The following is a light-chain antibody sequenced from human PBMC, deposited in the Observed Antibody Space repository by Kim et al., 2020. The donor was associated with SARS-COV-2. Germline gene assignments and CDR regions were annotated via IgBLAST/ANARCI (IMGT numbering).Light chain of an antibody. V-gene: IGLV1-44*01. J-gene: IGLJ3*02. CDR3: AGWDDNLKAEV. CDR2: KNN. CDR1: SSNLGTNS. Sequence: QSVLTQPPSVSGTPGQRVTISCSGSSSNLGTNSVHWYQQFPGTAPEVLIYKNNQRPSGGPDRFSGSKSGTSASLAISGLQSEDEGDYYCAGWDDNLKAEVFGGGTKLTVL.